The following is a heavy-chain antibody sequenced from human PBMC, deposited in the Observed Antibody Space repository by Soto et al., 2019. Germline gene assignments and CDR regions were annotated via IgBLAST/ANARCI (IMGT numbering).Heavy chain of an antibody. J-gene: IGHJ4*02. CDR3: ARGYSSSY. D-gene: IGHD6-13*01. V-gene: IGHV4-34*01. CDR1: GGSFSGYY. Sequence: QVQLQQWGAGLLKPSETLSLTCAVYGGSFSGYYWSWIRQPTGKGLEWIGEINHSGSTNYNTSLKRRFTISVETSKNQFSLKLSSVTAGDTAVYYFARGYSSSYWGQGTLVTVSS. CDR2: INHSGST.